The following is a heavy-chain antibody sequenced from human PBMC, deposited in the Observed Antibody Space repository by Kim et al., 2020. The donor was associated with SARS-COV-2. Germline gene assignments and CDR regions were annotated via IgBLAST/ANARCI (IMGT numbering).Heavy chain of an antibody. CDR3: VLNRGYSPSNVNWYFDV. J-gene: IGHJ2*01. V-gene: IGHV3-23*01. Sequence: GGSLRLSCAASGFPFSSYAMSWVRQASGKGLEWVSVINGNGGATYYRDSVRGRFTISRDNSKNTVFLQMSNLGAEDTAVYYCVLNRGYSPSNVNWYFDVWGRGTLVTVSS. CDR2: INGNGGAT. D-gene: IGHD1-26*01. CDR1: GFPFSSYA.